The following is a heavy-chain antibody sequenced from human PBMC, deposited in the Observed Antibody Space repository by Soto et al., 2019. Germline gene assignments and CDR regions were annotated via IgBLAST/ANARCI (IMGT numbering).Heavy chain of an antibody. CDR3: AKGAHDILTGYYNAPYYYYYMDV. Sequence: EVQLLESGGGLVQPGGSLRLSCAASGFIFSSYAMSWVRQAPGKGLEWVSAISGSGGSTYYADSVKGRFTISRDNSKNTLYLQMNSLRAEDTAVYYCAKGAHDILTGYYNAPYYYYYMDVWGKGTTVTVSS. V-gene: IGHV3-23*01. D-gene: IGHD3-9*01. CDR1: GFIFSSYA. CDR2: ISGSGGST. J-gene: IGHJ6*03.